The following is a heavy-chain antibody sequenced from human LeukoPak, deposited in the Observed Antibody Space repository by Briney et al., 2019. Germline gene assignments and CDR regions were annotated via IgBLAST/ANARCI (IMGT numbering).Heavy chain of an antibody. Sequence: PGGSLRLSCAASGFTFSSYTMNWVRQAPGKGLEWVSYIDLSGSTLYYVGSVKGRFTISRDNAKNSLYLQMNSLRAEDTAVYYCARGPPLFDPWGQGTLVAVSS. J-gene: IGHJ5*02. CDR2: IDLSGSTL. CDR1: GFTFSSYT. V-gene: IGHV3-48*04. CDR3: ARGPPLFDP.